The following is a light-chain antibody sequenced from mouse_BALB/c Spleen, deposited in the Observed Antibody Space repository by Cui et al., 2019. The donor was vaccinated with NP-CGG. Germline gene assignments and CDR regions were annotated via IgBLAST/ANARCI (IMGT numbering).Light chain of an antibody. Sequence: QAVVTRESALITSPGETVTLTCRSSTGAVTTSNYANWVQEKPDHLFTGLIGGTKNRAPGVPARFSGSLIGDKAALIITGAQTEDEAIYFCALWYSNHWVFGGGTKLTVL. CDR2: GTK. CDR3: ALWYSNHWV. J-gene: IGLJ1*01. CDR1: TGAVTTSNY. V-gene: IGLV1*01.